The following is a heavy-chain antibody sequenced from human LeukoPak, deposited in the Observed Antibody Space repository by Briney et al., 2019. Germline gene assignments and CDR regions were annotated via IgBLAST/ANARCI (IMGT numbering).Heavy chain of an antibody. V-gene: IGHV3-21*04. J-gene: IGHJ4*02. CDR2: ISSSSSYI. CDR3: AKEGDGYNSHSDY. D-gene: IGHD5-24*01. Sequence: GGSLRLSCAASGFTFSSYSMNWVRQAPGKGLEWVSSISSSSSYIYYADSVKGRFTISRDNAKNTLYLQLNSLRAEDTAVYYCAKEGDGYNSHSDYWGQGTLVTVSS. CDR1: GFTFSSYS.